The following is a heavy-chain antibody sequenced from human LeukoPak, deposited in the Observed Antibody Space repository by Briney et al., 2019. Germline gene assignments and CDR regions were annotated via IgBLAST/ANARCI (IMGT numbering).Heavy chain of an antibody. D-gene: IGHD6-6*01. J-gene: IGHJ4*02. CDR3: ARFRYSSSDLDY. V-gene: IGHV3-48*03. CDR1: EFTFSSYD. CDR2: ISSSGSTI. Sequence: GGSLRLSCAASEFTFSSYDLNWVRQAPGKGLEWVSYISSSGSTIYHADSVKGRFTISRDNAKNSLYLQMNSLRAEDTAVYYCARFRYSSSDLDYWGQGTLVTVSS.